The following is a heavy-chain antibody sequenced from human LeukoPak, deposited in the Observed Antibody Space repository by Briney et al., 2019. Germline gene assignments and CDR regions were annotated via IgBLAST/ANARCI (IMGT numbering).Heavy chain of an antibody. CDR1: RFTFSSYA. V-gene: IGHV3-30-3*01. CDR2: ISHDGTNE. J-gene: IGHJ4*02. CDR3: ARNVIATTYYFES. Sequence: GGSLRLSCAASRFTFSSYAMHWVRQAPGKGLEWVAVISHDGTNEYYADSVKGRFTISRDNSKNTLFLQMNSLRPEDTAVYYCARNVIATTYYFESWGQGTLVTVSS. D-gene: IGHD1-1*01.